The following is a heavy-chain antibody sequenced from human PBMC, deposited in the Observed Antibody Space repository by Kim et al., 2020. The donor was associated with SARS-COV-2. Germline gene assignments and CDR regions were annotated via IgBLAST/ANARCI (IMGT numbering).Heavy chain of an antibody. CDR2: K. CDR3: ARRRDGYNQWRS. D-gene: IGHD5-12*01. J-gene: IGHJ5*02. V-gene: IGHV2-5*01. Sequence: KRYRPSLKSRLTITKDISKNQVVLTMTNMDPVDTATYYCARRRDGYNQWRSWGQGTLVTVSS.